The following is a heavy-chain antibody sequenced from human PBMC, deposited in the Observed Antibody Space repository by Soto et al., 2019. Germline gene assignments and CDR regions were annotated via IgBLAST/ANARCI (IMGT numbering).Heavy chain of an antibody. J-gene: IGHJ4*02. CDR3: ARYIGVRPFDY. D-gene: IGHD5-12*01. Sequence: GVLRLSCAASGFTFSSYWMSWVRQAPGKGLEWVANIKQDGSEKYYVDSVKGRFTISRDNAKNSLYLQMNSLRAEDTAVYYCARYIGVRPFDYWGQGTLVTVSS. CDR2: IKQDGSEK. CDR1: GFTFSSYW. V-gene: IGHV3-7*01.